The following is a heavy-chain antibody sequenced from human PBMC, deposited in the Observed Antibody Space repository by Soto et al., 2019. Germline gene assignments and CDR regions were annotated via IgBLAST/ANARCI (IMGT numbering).Heavy chain of an antibody. D-gene: IGHD2-21*01. V-gene: IGHV3-30-3*01. CDR2: ISYDGSNK. Sequence: GGSLRLSCAASGFTFSSYAMHWVRQAPGKGLEWVAVISYDGSNKYYADSVKGRFTISRDNSKNTLYLQMNSLRAEDTAVYYCARDSTAYCGGECYSAIDAFDIWGQGTMVTVSS. J-gene: IGHJ3*02. CDR3: ARDSTAYCGGECYSAIDAFDI. CDR1: GFTFSSYA.